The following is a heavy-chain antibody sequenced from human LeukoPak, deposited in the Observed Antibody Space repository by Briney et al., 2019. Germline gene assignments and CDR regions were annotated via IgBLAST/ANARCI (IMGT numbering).Heavy chain of an antibody. D-gene: IGHD6-13*01. CDR1: GYTFTGYY. V-gene: IGHV1-2*02. CDR3: AAPGAAAGTHWFDP. J-gene: IGHJ5*02. CDR2: INPNSGGT. Sequence: ASVKVSCKASGYTFTGYYMHWVRQAPGQGLEWMGWINPNSGGTNYAQKFQGRVTMTRDTSISTAYMELSRLRSDDTAVYYRAAPGAAAGTHWFDPWGQGTLVTVSS.